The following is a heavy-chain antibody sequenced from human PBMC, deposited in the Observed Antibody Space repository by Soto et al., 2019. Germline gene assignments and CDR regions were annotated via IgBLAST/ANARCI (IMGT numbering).Heavy chain of an antibody. J-gene: IGHJ4*02. Sequence: SLRLSCAASGFTFSSYAMSWVRQAPGKGLEWVSAISGSGGSTYYADSVKGRFTISRDNSKNTLYLQMNSLRAEDTAVYYCAKDEAKYYDFWSGWGGVYFDYWGQGTLVTVSS. CDR1: GFTFSSYA. V-gene: IGHV3-23*01. D-gene: IGHD3-3*01. CDR2: ISGSGGST. CDR3: AKDEAKYYDFWSGWGGVYFDY.